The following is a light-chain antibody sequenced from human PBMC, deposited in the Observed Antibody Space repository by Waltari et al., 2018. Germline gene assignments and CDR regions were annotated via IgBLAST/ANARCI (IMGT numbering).Light chain of an antibody. CDR2: DTS. J-gene: IGKJ1*01. CDR3: QQRSDWPWT. CDR1: PSIYNY. V-gene: IGKV3-11*01. Sequence: EIVLTQSPVTLSLSPGERATLSCRASPSIYNYLAWYQQKPGQPPRLLIYDTSNRATGVSARFSGSGSGTDFTRTVSGLEPEDFAVYYCQQRSDWPWTFGQGTKVDVK.